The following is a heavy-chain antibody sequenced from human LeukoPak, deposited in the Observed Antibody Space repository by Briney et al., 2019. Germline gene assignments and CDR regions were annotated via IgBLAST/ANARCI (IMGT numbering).Heavy chain of an antibody. Sequence: ASVKVSCKASGYAFTSYGISWVRQAPGQGLEWMGWISAYNGNTNYAQKLQGRVTMTTDTSTSTAYMELRSLRSDDTAVCYCAREIAAAGIPDYWGQGTLVTVSS. D-gene: IGHD6-13*01. J-gene: IGHJ4*02. CDR2: ISAYNGNT. V-gene: IGHV1-18*01. CDR1: GYAFTSYG. CDR3: AREIAAAGIPDY.